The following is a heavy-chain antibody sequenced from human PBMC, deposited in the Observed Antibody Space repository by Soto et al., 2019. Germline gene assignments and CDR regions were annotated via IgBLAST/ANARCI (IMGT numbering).Heavy chain of an antibody. CDR1: VFTVSSNY. Sequence: EVHLVETGGGLIQPGGSQRLSCAASVFTVSSNYMNWVRQAPGKGLEWVSVIYSDGSTYYADSVKGRFTISRDNSKNTLYLQMNSLRAEDTTVYYCARGSQRTYFDYWGQGTLVTVSS. CDR2: IYSDGST. J-gene: IGHJ4*02. V-gene: IGHV3-53*02. CDR3: ARGSQRTYFDY.